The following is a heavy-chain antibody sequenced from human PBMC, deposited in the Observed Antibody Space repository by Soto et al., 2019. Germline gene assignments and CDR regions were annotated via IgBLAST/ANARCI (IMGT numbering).Heavy chain of an antibody. CDR3: ARGRLVRGPAHYYYYYYMDV. J-gene: IGHJ6*03. CDR2: IYYSGST. V-gene: IGHV4-59*12. CDR1: GGSISSYY. Sequence: PSETLSLTCTVSGGSISSYYWSWIRQPPGKGLEWIGYIYYSGSTNYNPSLKSRVTISVDTSKNQFSLKLSSVTAADTAVYYCARGRLVRGPAHYYYYYYMDVWGKGTTVTVSS. D-gene: IGHD6-6*01.